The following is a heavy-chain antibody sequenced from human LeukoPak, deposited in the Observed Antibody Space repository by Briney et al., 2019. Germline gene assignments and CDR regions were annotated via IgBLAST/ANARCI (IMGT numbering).Heavy chain of an antibody. CDR1: GFTFSNYA. D-gene: IGHD1-26*01. Sequence: PGESLRLSCAASGFTFSNYAMHWVRQAPEKGLEWVSTIDGPTFRTHYADSVMGRFTISRDNSKNTLYLQMNSLRAEDTAVYFCTTWVGAHFDFWGQGTLVTVSS. CDR3: TTWVGAHFDF. V-gene: IGHV3-23*01. CDR2: IDGPTFRT. J-gene: IGHJ4*02.